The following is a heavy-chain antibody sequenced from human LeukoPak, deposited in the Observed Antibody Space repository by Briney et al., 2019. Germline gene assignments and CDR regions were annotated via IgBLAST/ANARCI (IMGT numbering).Heavy chain of an antibody. CDR2: IFYSATT. CDR1: GGSISHGNSY. J-gene: IGHJ5*02. V-gene: IGHV4-30-4*01. CDR3: ARRMGYCTSPNCLKHWLDP. Sequence: SETLSLTCTVSGGSISHGNSYWSWIRQPPGRGLEWIGYIFYSATTYYNPSLKSRVTISLATSKNLFSLKLTSVTAADTAVYYCARRMGYCTSPNCLKHWLDPWGQGTLVTVSS. D-gene: IGHD2-8*01.